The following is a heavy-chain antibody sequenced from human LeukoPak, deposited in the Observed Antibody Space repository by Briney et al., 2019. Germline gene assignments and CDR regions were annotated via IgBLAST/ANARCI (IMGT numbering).Heavy chain of an antibody. Sequence: ASVKVSCKASGYTFTGYYMHWVRQAPGQGLEWMGWINPNSGGTNYAQKFQGRVTMTRDTSISTAYMELSSLRSEDTAVYYCARDPSDTSTQDYWGQGTLVTVSS. CDR1: GYTFTGYY. V-gene: IGHV1-2*02. J-gene: IGHJ4*02. CDR2: INPNSGGT. CDR3: ARDPSDTSTQDY. D-gene: IGHD5-18*01.